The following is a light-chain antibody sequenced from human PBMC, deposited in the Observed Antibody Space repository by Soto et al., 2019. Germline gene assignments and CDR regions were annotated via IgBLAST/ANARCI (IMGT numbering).Light chain of an antibody. J-gene: IGLJ2*01. CDR2: EVN. CDR3: SSYRSGKPLVV. V-gene: IGLV2-14*01. Sequence: QSALTQPASVSGSPGQSITISCTGTSDDVGGYNYVSWYQQHPGKAPKLMIFEVNNRPSGVSNRFSGSRSGNMASLTISGLQAEDEADYYCSSYRSGKPLVVFGGGTKVTVL. CDR1: SDDVGGYNY.